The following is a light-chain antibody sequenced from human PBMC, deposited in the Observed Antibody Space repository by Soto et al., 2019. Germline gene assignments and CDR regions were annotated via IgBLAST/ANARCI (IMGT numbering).Light chain of an antibody. CDR1: QGIGSA. Sequence: TQLSQSPSSLSASVGDRVTITCRASQGIGSALAWYQQKPGKAPTLLISDASNLQTGAPSRFSGSGSGTYFTLTINSLQPEDFATYFCQQYNSYLFTFGGGTKVQI. V-gene: IGKV1-13*02. J-gene: IGKJ4*01. CDR2: DAS. CDR3: QQYNSYLFT.